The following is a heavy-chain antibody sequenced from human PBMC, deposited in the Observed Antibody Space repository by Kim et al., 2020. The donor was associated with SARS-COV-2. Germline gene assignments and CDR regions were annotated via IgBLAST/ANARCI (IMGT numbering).Heavy chain of an antibody. CDR2: IKGDGSVT. D-gene: IGHD1-26*01. CDR1: GFTFSTYW. V-gene: IGHV3-74*01. J-gene: IGHJ4*02. Sequence: GGSLRLSCVVSGFTFSTYWMSWVRQAPGKELVWVSGIKGDGSVTSYADSVKGRFTISRDNAKNALYLQMNSLRVEDTALYYCARDSGCGGDFDYWGQGSLVTVSS. CDR3: ARDSGCGGDFDY.